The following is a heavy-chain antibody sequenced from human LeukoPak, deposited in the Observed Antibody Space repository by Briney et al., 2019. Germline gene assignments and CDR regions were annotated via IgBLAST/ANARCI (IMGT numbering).Heavy chain of an antibody. D-gene: IGHD2-2*01. V-gene: IGHV3-33*01. CDR3: ARSVCASTSCPKRGLFDL. Sequence: GGSLRLSCAASGFTFSSYGMHWVRQAPGKGLEWVAVIWYDGSNKYYGDSVKGRFTISRDNSKKTPYLQMNSLRVEDTAVYYCARSVCASTSCPKRGLFDLWGRGTLVNVSS. CDR2: IWYDGSNK. J-gene: IGHJ2*01. CDR1: GFTFSSYG.